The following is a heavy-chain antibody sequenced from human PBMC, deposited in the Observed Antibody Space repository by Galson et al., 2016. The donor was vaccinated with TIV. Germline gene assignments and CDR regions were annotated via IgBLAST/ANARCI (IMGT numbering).Heavy chain of an antibody. Sequence: SLRLSCAASGFTFTDYAIHWVRQAPGKGLEWVAVVSYDGSNKFYADSVKGRFTISRDDSNSTLYLQMKSLRPEDTAIYYCARDKASGLGVVADYWGPGTLVTVSS. J-gene: IGHJ4*02. CDR3: ARDKASGLGVVADY. D-gene: IGHD2-15*01. CDR1: GFTFTDYA. CDR2: VSYDGSNK. V-gene: IGHV3-30-3*01.